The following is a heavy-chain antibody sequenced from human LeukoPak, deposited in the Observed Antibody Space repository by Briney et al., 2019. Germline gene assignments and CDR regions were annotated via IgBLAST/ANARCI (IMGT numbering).Heavy chain of an antibody. CDR2: INPSGGST. CDR3: ARAWELRAPFDY. V-gene: IGHV1-46*01. J-gene: IGHJ4*02. Sequence: ASVKVSCKASGYTFTGYYVHWVRQAPGQGLEWMGIINPSGGSTSYAQKFQGRVTMTRDTSTSTVYMELSSLRSEDTAVYYCARAWELRAPFDYWGQGTLVTVSS. CDR1: GYTFTGYY. D-gene: IGHD1-26*01.